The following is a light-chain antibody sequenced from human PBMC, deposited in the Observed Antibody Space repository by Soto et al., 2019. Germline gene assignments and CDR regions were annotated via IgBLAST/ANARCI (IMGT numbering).Light chain of an antibody. V-gene: IGKV3-11*01. J-gene: IGKJ1*01. CDR1: QSVNKH. CDR3: QQYGSSPRT. Sequence: DTVLTHSPPTLTVSPGERATLSCRASQSVNKHLAWYQHKPGQAPRLLIYDTSYRATGIPARFSGSGSGTDFTLTISSLQPDDFAVYYCQQYGSSPRTFGQGTKVDIK. CDR2: DTS.